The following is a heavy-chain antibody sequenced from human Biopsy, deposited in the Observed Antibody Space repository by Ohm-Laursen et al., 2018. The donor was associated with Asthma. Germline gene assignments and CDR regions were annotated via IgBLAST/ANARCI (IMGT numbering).Heavy chain of an antibody. Sequence: SLRLSCTASGFTFNSYGMHWVRQAPGKGLEWVAVMSFDGRQTYYADSVKGRFTISRDNSKNALYLQMNSLRAEDTAVYYCAKERYYDFWSGYPIWGQGTMVTVSS. CDR3: AKERYYDFWSGYPI. J-gene: IGHJ3*02. D-gene: IGHD3-3*01. CDR2: MSFDGRQT. CDR1: GFTFNSYG. V-gene: IGHV3-30*18.